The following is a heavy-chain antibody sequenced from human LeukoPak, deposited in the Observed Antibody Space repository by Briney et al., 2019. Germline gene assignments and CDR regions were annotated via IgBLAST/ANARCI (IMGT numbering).Heavy chain of an antibody. CDR2: IYSGGST. V-gene: IGHV3-53*01. Sequence: GGSLRLSFAASGVTVRSNYMTWVRQAPGKGLEWVSVIYSGGSTYYADSVKGRFTISRDNSKNTLYLQMNGLRVEDTAVYYCARDLYYDSSGYYYHDYWGQGTLVTVSS. J-gene: IGHJ4*02. CDR3: ARDLYYDSSGYYYHDY. D-gene: IGHD3-22*01. CDR1: GVTVRSNY.